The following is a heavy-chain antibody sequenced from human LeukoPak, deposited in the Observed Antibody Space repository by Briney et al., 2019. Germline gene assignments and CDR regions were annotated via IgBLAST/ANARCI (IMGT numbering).Heavy chain of an antibody. CDR1: GFTFSSYA. Sequence: PGGSLRLSCAASGFTFSSYAMSWVRQAPGKGLEWVSVISGSGGSTYYADSVKGRFTISRDNSKNTLYLQMNSLRAEDTAVYYCAKANSGYDLNFDYWGQGTLVTVSS. J-gene: IGHJ4*02. D-gene: IGHD5-12*01. V-gene: IGHV3-23*01. CDR2: ISGSGGST. CDR3: AKANSGYDLNFDY.